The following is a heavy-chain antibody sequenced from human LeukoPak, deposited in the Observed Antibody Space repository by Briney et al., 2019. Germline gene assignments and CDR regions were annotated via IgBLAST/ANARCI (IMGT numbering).Heavy chain of an antibody. J-gene: IGHJ4*02. Sequence: ASVKVSCKASGYMFSSYGISWVRQATGQGLEWMGWMNPNSGNTGYAQKFQGRVTITRNTSISTAYMELGSLRSEDTAVYYCAKVNGRRGGGYYYFDYWGQGTLVTVSS. CDR2: MNPNSGNT. D-gene: IGHD3-22*01. V-gene: IGHV1-8*02. CDR3: AKVNGRRGGGYYYFDY. CDR1: GYMFSSYG.